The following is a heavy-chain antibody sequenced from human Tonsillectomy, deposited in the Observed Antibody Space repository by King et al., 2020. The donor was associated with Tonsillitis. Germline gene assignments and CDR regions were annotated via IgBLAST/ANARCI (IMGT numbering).Heavy chain of an antibody. V-gene: IGHV4-30-2*01. CDR1: GGSITSGVFS. J-gene: IGHJ3*02. CDR3: ARVGLTDYGDYGDAFDI. D-gene: IGHD4-17*01. CDR2: IYHSGNT. Sequence: LQLQESGSGLVKPSQTLSLTCAVSGGSITSGVFSWSWIRQPPGKGLEWIGYIYHSGNTYHNPSLKSRVTISVDRSKNQFSLNLSSVTAADTAVYYCARVGLTDYGDYGDAFDIWGQGTMLTVSS.